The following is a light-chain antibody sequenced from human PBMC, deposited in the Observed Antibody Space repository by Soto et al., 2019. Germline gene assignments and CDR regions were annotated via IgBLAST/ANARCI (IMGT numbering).Light chain of an antibody. CDR3: CSDADTYVE. CDR2: DVD. CDR1: SNYIGPYNY. J-gene: IGLJ2*01. V-gene: IGLV2-11*01. Sequence: QSALTQPRSVSGSPGQSVAISCTGISNYIGPYNYVSWYQQHPGKAPKLIIYDVDKRPSGVPYRFSGSKSGDTASLTISGLQPGDEADYYCCSDADTYVELGGGTKVTVL.